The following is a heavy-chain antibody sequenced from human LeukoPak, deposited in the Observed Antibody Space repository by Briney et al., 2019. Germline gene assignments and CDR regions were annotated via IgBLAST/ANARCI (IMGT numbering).Heavy chain of an antibody. CDR3: ALEAYPYGLDWFDP. CDR1: GFTFSSYS. D-gene: IGHD3-10*01. Sequence: GGSLRLSCPASGFTFSSYSMNWVRQAPGKGLEWVSSISSSSSYIYYADSVKGRFTISRDNAKNSLYLQMNSLRVEDTSVYYCALEAYPYGLDWFDPWGQGTRVIVSS. J-gene: IGHJ5*02. CDR2: ISSSSSYI. V-gene: IGHV3-21*01.